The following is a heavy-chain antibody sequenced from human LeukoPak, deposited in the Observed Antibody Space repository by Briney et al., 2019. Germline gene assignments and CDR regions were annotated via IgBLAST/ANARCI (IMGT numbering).Heavy chain of an antibody. V-gene: IGHV4-4*07. J-gene: IGHJ5*02. CDR3: AREVFYDSSNYYYA. D-gene: IGHD3-22*01. Sequence: PSETLSLTCTVSGASISSYYWSWIRQPAGKGLEWIGRIYTTGSPNYNPSLKSRVTMSVDTSKNQFSLKLSSVTAADTAMYYCAREVFYDSSNYYYAWGQGTLVTVSS. CDR1: GASISSYY. CDR2: IYTTGSP.